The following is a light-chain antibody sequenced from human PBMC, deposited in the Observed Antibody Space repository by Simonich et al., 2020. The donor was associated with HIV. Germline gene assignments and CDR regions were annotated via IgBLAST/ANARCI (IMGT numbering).Light chain of an antibody. CDR2: VAS. V-gene: IGKV1-39*01. CDR3: QQYSSTPMYT. CDR1: HSISSF. J-gene: IGKJ2*01. Sequence: IWMTQSPSLLSASTGDRVTITWRASHSISSFLNWYLQKPGKDTKLLIYVASSLQSGVPSRFIGSGSGTDFTLTISSLQAEDVAVYYCQQYSSTPMYTFGQGTKLEIQ.